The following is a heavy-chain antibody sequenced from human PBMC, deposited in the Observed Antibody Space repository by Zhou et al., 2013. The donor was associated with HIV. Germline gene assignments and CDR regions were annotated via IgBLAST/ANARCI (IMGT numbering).Heavy chain of an antibody. CDR3: ARAGITMFYYYMDV. CDR1: GGSISSYY. CDR2: IYTSGST. D-gene: IGHD3-10*02. J-gene: IGHJ6*03. V-gene: IGHV4-59*10. Sequence: QVQLQQWGAGLLKPSETLSLTCTVSGGSISSYYWSWIRQPAGKGLEWIGRIYTSGSTNYNPSLKSRVTMSVDTSKNQFSLKLSSVTAADTAVYYCARAGITMFYYYMDVWGKGTTVTVSS.